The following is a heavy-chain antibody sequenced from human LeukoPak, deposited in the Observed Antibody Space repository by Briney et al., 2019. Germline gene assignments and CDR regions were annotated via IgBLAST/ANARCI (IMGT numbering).Heavy chain of an antibody. CDR3: AKDSHYYDSSGYPGVFDY. V-gene: IGHV3-23*01. D-gene: IGHD3-22*01. CDR2: ISGSGGST. CDR1: GFTFSSYA. J-gene: IGHJ4*02. Sequence: GGSLRLSCAASGFTFSSYAMSWVRQAPGKGLEWVSAISGSGGSTYYADSVKGRFTISRDNSKNTLYLQMNSLRAEDTAVYYCAKDSHYYDSSGYPGVFDYWGQGTLVTVSS.